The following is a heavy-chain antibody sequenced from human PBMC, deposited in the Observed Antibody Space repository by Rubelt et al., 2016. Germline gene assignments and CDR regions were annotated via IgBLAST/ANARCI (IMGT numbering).Heavy chain of an antibody. Sequence: EVQLVESGGGLVQPGGSLRLSCAASGFTFTNYWTHWVRQAPGKGLEWVSAISGSGGSTYYADSVKGRFTISRDNSKNTLYLQMNSLRAEDTAVYYCATQGYCSSTSCYGAYWGQGTLVTVSS. CDR2: ISGSGGST. V-gene: IGHV3-23*04. D-gene: IGHD2-2*01. CDR3: ATQGYCSSTSCYGAY. CDR1: GFTFTNYW. J-gene: IGHJ4*02.